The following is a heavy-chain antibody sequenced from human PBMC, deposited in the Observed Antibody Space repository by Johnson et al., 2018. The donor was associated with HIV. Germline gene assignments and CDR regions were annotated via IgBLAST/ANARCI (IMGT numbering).Heavy chain of an antibody. Sequence: QVKLVESGGGVVQPGRSLRLSCAASGFTFSSYAMHWVRQAPGKGLEWVAVISYDGSNKYYADSVKGRFTISRYNSKNTLYLQMNSLKPEDTAVYYCYTGWIGDAFNIWGQGTMVTVSS. J-gene: IGHJ3*02. V-gene: IGHV3-30*04. CDR3: YTGWIGDAFNI. CDR2: ISYDGSNK. D-gene: IGHD5-12*01. CDR1: GFTFSSYA.